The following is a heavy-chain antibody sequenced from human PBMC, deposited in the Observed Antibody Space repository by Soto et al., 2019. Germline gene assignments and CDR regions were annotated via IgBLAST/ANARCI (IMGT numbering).Heavy chain of an antibody. D-gene: IGHD3-10*01. CDR2: IWYDGSNK. V-gene: IGHV3-33*01. Sequence: GGSLRLSCAASGFTFSSYGMHWVRQAPGKGLEWVAVIWYDGSNKYYADSVKGRFTISRDNSKNTLYLQMNSLRAEDTAVYYCASGVWFGELSNYYYYMDVWGKGTTVTVSS. J-gene: IGHJ6*03. CDR3: ASGVWFGELSNYYYYMDV. CDR1: GFTFSSYG.